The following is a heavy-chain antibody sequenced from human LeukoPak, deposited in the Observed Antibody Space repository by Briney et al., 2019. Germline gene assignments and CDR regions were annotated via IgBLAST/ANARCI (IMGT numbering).Heavy chain of an antibody. CDR1: GGTFSSYA. D-gene: IGHD1-26*01. Sequence: SVKVSCKASGGTFSSYAISWVRQAPGQGLEWMGGIIPIFGTANYAQKFQGRVTITADESTSTAYMELSSLRSEDTAVYYCARGAVGPRGWESYSDYWGQGTLVTVSS. J-gene: IGHJ4*02. CDR2: IIPIFGTA. CDR3: ARGAVGPRGWESYSDY. V-gene: IGHV1-69*13.